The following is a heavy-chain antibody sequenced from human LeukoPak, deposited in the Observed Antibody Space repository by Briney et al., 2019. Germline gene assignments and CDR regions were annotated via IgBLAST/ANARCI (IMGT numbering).Heavy chain of an antibody. D-gene: IGHD3-22*01. CDR3: ASSDDSSGYRPFGY. CDR2: IIPIFGIA. Sequence: GASVKVSCKASGGTFSSYAISWVRQAPGQGLEWMGRIIPIFGIANYAQKFQGRVTITADKSTSTAYMELSSLRSEDTAVYYCASSDDSSGYRPFGYWGQGTLVTVSS. J-gene: IGHJ4*02. CDR1: GGTFSSYA. V-gene: IGHV1-69*04.